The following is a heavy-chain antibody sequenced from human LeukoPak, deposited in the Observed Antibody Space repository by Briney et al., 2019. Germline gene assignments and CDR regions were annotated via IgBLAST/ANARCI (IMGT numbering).Heavy chain of an antibody. CDR3: ANWRRYYYDSSPIDI. CDR2: FSGSGGST. CDR1: GFTFSSYA. V-gene: IGHV3-23*01. Sequence: GGSLRLSCAASGFTFSSYAMSWVRQAPGKGLEWVSAFSGSGGSTYYADSVKGRFTISRDNSKNTLSVQMNSLRAEDTAVYYCANWRRYYYDSSPIDIWGQGTMVTVSS. D-gene: IGHD3-22*01. J-gene: IGHJ3*02.